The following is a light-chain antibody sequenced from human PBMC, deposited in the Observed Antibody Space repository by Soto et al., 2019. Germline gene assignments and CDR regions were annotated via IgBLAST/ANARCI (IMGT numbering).Light chain of an antibody. CDR1: SSNIGNNY. Sequence: QSVLTQPPSVSAAPGQKVTISCSGSSSNIGNNYVSWYQQLPGTAPKLLIYDNNKRPSGIPDRFSGSKSSTSATLGITGLQTGDEAEYYCGTWDSSLSAYVFGTGTKVTVL. CDR2: DNN. J-gene: IGLJ1*01. V-gene: IGLV1-51*01. CDR3: GTWDSSLSAYV.